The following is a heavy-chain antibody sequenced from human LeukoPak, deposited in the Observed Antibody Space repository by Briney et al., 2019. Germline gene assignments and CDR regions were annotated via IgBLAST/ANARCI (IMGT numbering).Heavy chain of an antibody. Sequence: SQTLSLTCAVSGGSISSGGYSWSWIRQPPGKGLEWIGNIYHSGSTYYNPSLKSRVTISVDTSKNQFSLKLSSVTAADTAVYYCARDNWNYGSSMDVWGQGTTVTVSS. CDR2: IYHSGST. CDR1: GGSISSGGYS. CDR3: ARDNWNYGSSMDV. V-gene: IGHV4-30-2*01. J-gene: IGHJ6*02. D-gene: IGHD1-7*01.